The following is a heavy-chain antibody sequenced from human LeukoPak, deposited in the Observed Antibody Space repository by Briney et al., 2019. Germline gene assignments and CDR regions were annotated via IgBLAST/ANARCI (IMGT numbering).Heavy chain of an antibody. Sequence: GGSLRLSCAASGFTVSSNYMSGVRQAPGKGLEWVSVIYSGGSTYYADSVKGRFTISRDNSKNTLYLQMGSLRAEDMAVYYCARTPLPLHYCGDDCYQSYFDYWGQGTLVTVSS. V-gene: IGHV3-53*05. D-gene: IGHD2-21*02. CDR1: GFTVSSNY. CDR3: ARTPLPLHYCGDDCYQSYFDY. J-gene: IGHJ4*02. CDR2: IYSGGST.